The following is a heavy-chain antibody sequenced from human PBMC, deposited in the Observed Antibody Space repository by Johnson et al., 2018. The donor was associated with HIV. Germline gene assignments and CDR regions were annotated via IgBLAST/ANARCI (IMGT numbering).Heavy chain of an antibody. Sequence: VQLVESGGGVVQPGRSLRLSCAASGFTFDDFAMHWVRQAPGKGLEWVSVIYSGGSTYYADSVKGRFTISRDNSKNTLYLQMNSLTAGDTAVYYCARAKVIRGAEGWAFDMWGQGTLVTVSS. CDR2: IYSGGST. J-gene: IGHJ3*02. V-gene: IGHV3-66*01. CDR3: ARAKVIRGAEGWAFDM. CDR1: GFTFDDFA. D-gene: IGHD3-10*01.